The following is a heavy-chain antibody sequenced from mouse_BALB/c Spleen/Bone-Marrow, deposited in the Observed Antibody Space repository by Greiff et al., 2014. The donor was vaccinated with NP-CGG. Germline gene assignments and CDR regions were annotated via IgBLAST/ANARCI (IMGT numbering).Heavy chain of an antibody. CDR1: GYTFTSYY. CDR3: TRGRRDAMDY. V-gene: IGHV1S16*01. Sequence: QVQLQQSGAELVKPGASVKLSCKASGYTFTSYYMYWVKQRPGQGLEWIGEINPSNGGTNFNEKFKSKATLTVDKSSSTAYMQLSSLTSVDSAVYYCTRGRRDAMDYWGQGTSVTVSS. J-gene: IGHJ4*01. CDR2: INPSNGGT.